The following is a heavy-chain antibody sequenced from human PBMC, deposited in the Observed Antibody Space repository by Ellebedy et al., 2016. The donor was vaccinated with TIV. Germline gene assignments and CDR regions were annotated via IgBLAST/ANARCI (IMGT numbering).Heavy chain of an antibody. CDR3: AREFGGSSSALENYYYYGMDV. CDR2: IIPIFGTA. V-gene: IGHV1-69*06. J-gene: IGHJ6*02. CDR1: GGTFSSYA. Sequence: SVKVSCXASGGTFSSYAISWVRQAPGQGLEWMGGIIPIFGTANYAQKFQGRVTITADKSTSTAYMELSSLRSEDTAVYYCAREFGGSSSALENYYYYGMDVWGQGTTVTVSS. D-gene: IGHD6-6*01.